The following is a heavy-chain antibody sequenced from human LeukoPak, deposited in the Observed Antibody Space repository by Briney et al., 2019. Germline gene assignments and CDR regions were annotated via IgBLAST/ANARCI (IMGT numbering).Heavy chain of an antibody. Sequence: AGGSLRLSCAASGFSFSSYYMTWVRQAPGKGLEWVAHIKQDGSEKYYMDSVKGRFTISRDNSKNSLYLQMSSLRAEDTAVYYCARGLWGGDRYGSGNFPDYWGHGTLVTVSS. D-gene: IGHD3-10*01. J-gene: IGHJ4*01. CDR1: GFSFSSYY. CDR2: IKQDGSEK. CDR3: ARGLWGGDRYGSGNFPDY. V-gene: IGHV3-7*04.